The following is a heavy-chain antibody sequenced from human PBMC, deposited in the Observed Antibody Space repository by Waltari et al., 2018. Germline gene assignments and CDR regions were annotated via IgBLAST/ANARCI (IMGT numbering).Heavy chain of an antibody. V-gene: IGHV1-3*01. J-gene: IGHJ4*02. D-gene: IGHD3-22*01. Sequence: QVQLVQAGAEVKKPGASVKVSCKASGYTFTSYAMHWVRQAPGQRLEWMGWINAGNGNTKSSQKFQGRVTITRDTSASTAYMELSSLRSEDTAVYYCARANYYDSSGYLYWGQGTLVTVSS. CDR3: ARANYYDSSGYLY. CDR2: INAGNGNT. CDR1: GYTFTSYA.